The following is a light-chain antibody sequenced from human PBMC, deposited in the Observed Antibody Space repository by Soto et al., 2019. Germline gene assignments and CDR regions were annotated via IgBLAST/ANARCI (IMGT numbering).Light chain of an antibody. CDR2: DVS. Sequence: QSALTQPASVSGSPGQSITISCTGTSSDVGGYNYVSWYQQHPGKAPKLMIYDVSNRPSGVSNRFSGSKSGNTASLTISGLQAEDEAHYYCSSYTSSSPLVVFGGGTKLTVL. CDR3: SSYTSSSPLVV. V-gene: IGLV2-14*01. J-gene: IGLJ2*01. CDR1: SSDVGGYNY.